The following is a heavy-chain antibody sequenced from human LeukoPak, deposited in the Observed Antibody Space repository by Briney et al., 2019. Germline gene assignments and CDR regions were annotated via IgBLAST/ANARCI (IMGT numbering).Heavy chain of an antibody. Sequence: SETLSLTCTVSGGSISSSSYYWGWIRQPPGKGLEWIGSIYYSGSTYYNPSLKSRVTISVDTSKNQFSLRLNSVTAADTAVYYCARSRAFNSGAFDPWGQGSLVTVSS. CDR1: GGSISSSSYY. J-gene: IGHJ5*02. V-gene: IGHV4-39*07. CDR2: IYYSGST. D-gene: IGHD1-26*01. CDR3: ARSRAFNSGAFDP.